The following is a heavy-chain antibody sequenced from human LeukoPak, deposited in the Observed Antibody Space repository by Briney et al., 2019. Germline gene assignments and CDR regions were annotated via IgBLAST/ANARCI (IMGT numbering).Heavy chain of an antibody. D-gene: IGHD6-13*01. Sequence: GESLKISCKGSGYSFTHYWIAWVRQTPGKGLEWMGIIYPGDSDTRYRPSFEGQVTISADKSISTAYLHWNSLKASDTAMYYCARTPQLVQGWFDPWGQGTLVTVSS. J-gene: IGHJ5*02. CDR1: GYSFTHYW. CDR2: IYPGDSDT. V-gene: IGHV5-51*01. CDR3: ARTPQLVQGWFDP.